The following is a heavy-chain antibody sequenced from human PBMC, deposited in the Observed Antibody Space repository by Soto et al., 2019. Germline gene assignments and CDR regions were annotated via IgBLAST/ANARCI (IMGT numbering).Heavy chain of an antibody. V-gene: IGHV3-74*01. CDR1: GFTFSSYW. D-gene: IGHD5-18*01. CDR2: IKSDGSGT. CDR3: ARGDGERYDVNGYRGRH. Sequence: EVQLVESGGGLVQPGESLTLSCAASGFTFSSYWMHWVRQAPGKGLVWVSRIKSDGSGTYYADSVKGRLTISRDNAKNTLFLQMNSLRVEDTAVYFCARGDGERYDVNGYRGRHWGQGVLVTV. J-gene: IGHJ4*02.